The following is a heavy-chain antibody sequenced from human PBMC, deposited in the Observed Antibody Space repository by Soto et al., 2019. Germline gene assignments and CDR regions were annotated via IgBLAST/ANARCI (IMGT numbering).Heavy chain of an antibody. CDR1: GFTLSDYY. Sequence: QVQLVESGGGLVKPGGSLRLSCEASGFTLSDYYMTWIRQAPGQGLEWISYISSSATIIYYADSVKGRLTISRDNAKTSLYLQMNSLRADDTAVYYCAKSVKQWLVGGHYYYYSMDVWGKGTTVTVSS. J-gene: IGHJ6*03. V-gene: IGHV3-11*01. D-gene: IGHD6-19*01. CDR2: ISSSATII. CDR3: AKSVKQWLVGGHYYYYSMDV.